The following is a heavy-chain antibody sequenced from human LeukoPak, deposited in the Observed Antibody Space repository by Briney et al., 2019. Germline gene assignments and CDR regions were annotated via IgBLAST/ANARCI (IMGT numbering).Heavy chain of an antibody. CDR3: ARAGVVPAAVNRAFDI. Sequence: SETLSLTCIVSGGSIISGDYYWSWIRQPPGKGLEWIGYIYHNGDTYYNPSLKSRVSISVDTSKNQFSLKLSSVTAADTAVYYCARAGVVPAAVNRAFDIWGQGSVVTVSS. D-gene: IGHD2-2*01. CDR1: GGSIISGDYY. J-gene: IGHJ3*02. CDR2: IYHNGDT. V-gene: IGHV4-30-4*08.